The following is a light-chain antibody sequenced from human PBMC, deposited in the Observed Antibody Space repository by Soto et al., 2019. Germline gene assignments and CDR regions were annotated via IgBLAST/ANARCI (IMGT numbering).Light chain of an antibody. CDR3: KQRGDWPRVT. J-gene: IGKJ3*01. V-gene: IGKV3-11*01. Sequence: EIVLTQSPATLSLSPGERATLSCRASQSVRSYLAWYQQKSGQAPMLLIYDASNRAAGIPARFSGSGSGTDFTLTISSLEPEDFAVYYCKQRGDWPRVTFGPGTKVDLK. CDR2: DAS. CDR1: QSVRSY.